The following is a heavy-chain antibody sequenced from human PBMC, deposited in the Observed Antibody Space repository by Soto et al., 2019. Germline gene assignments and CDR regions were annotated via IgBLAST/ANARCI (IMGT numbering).Heavy chain of an antibody. V-gene: IGHV1-18*04. Sequence: ASVKVSCKASGYTFTSYYIQWVRQAPGQGLEWMGWISAYNGNTNYAQKLQGRVTMTTDTSTSTAYMELRSLRSDDTAVYYCARDYPRGGYNHYWGQGTLVTVSS. CDR1: GYTFTSYY. CDR2: ISAYNGNT. J-gene: IGHJ4*02. D-gene: IGHD5-12*01. CDR3: ARDYPRGGYNHY.